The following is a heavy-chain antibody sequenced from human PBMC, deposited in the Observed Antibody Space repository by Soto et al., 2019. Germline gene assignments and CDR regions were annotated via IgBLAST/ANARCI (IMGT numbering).Heavy chain of an antibody. D-gene: IGHD3-10*01. V-gene: IGHV3-7*01. CDR1: GFIFNNYW. CDR3: ASWTLPMLRGVYNN. CDR2: IKSDGSDK. J-gene: IGHJ4*02. Sequence: EVQLVESGGGLVQPGGSLRLSCAASGFIFNNYWMSWVRQAPGKGLEWVANIKSDGSDKYYVDSVKGRFTTSRDNAKNSLFLQMNSLRAEDTAVYYWASWTLPMLRGVYNNWGQGTLVTVSS.